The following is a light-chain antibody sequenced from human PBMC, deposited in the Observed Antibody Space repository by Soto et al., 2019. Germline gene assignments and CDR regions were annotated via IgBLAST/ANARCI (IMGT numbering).Light chain of an antibody. CDR2: DVS. CDR3: SSYTSATTYV. CDR1: SSDVGAYNY. J-gene: IGLJ1*01. V-gene: IGLV2-14*01. Sequence: QSALTQPASVSGSPGQSITISCTGTSSDVGAYNYDSWYQQYPGEAPKVIIYDVSHRPAGVSNRFSGSKSGNTASLTISGLXTQDEADYYCSSYTSATTYVXGTGTKVTVL.